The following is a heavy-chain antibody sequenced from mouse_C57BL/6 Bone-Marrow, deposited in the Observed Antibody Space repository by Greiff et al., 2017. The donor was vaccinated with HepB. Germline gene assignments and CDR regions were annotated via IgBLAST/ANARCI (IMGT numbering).Heavy chain of an antibody. CDR1: GYAFSSYW. V-gene: IGHV1-80*01. CDR2: IYPGDGDT. J-gene: IGHJ4*01. CDR3: ARGYYGSSPHAMDY. D-gene: IGHD1-1*01. Sequence: QVQLKQSGAELVKPGASVKISCKASGYAFSSYWMNWVKQRPGKGLEWIGQIYPGDGDTNYNGKFKGKATLTADKSSSTAYMQLSSLTSEDSAVYFCARGYYGSSPHAMDYWGQGTSVTVSS.